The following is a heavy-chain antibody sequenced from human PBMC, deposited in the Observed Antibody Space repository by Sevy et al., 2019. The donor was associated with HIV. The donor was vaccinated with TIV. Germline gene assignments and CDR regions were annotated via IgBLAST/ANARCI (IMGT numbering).Heavy chain of an antibody. CDR3: AGDGGNSVKWYPLY. CDR1: GFAFSTHA. J-gene: IGHJ4*01. V-gene: IGHV3-30-3*01. CDR2: ISSEGTET. D-gene: IGHD2-2*01. Sequence: GGSLRLSCAASGFAFSTHAMHWVRQSPGKGLEWVAVISSEGTETFYAASVEGRFTISRDNSKNTLSLQLNSLRPEDTAGYYCAGDGGNSVKWYPLYWGHGTLVTVSS.